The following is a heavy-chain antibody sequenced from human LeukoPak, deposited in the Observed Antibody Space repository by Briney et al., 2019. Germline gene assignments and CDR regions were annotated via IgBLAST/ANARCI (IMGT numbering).Heavy chain of an antibody. D-gene: IGHD3-10*01. CDR1: GYTLTELS. V-gene: IGHV1-24*01. CDR3: ATVESSGSFDY. Sequence: ASVKVSCKVSGYTLTELSMHWVRQAPGKGLEWMGGFDPEDGETIYAQKFQGRVTVTEDTSTDTAYMELSSLRSEDTAVYYCATVESSGSFDYWGQGTLVTVSS. J-gene: IGHJ4*02. CDR2: FDPEDGET.